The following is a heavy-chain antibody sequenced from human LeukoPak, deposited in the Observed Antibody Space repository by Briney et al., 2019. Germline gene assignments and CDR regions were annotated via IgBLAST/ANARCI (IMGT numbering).Heavy chain of an antibody. V-gene: IGHV3-23*01. CDR3: ASDTYYSDSSGYHHFDY. J-gene: IGHJ4*02. CDR1: GFTFSSYA. CDR2: TSASGGIT. D-gene: IGHD3-22*01. Sequence: GGSLRLSCAASGFTFSSYAMSWVRQAPGRGLEWVSATSASGGITYYADSVKGRFTISRDNSKHTLYLHMNSLRAEDTALYYCASDTYYSDSSGYHHFDYWGQGTLVTVSS.